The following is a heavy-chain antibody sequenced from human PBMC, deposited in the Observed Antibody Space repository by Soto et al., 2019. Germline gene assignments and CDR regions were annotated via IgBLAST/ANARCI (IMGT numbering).Heavy chain of an antibody. Sequence: QVHLVQSGAEVKTPGSSVKVSCKAAGGTFNTYTLIWVRQAPGHGLEWMGRIIPMLTVTNSAQKFQGRVTLTADKSTGTAFTELTSLRSDDTAIYYCSIGSWSAETFDIWGQGTMVTVSS. V-gene: IGHV1-69*02. CDR2: IIPMLTVT. CDR1: GGTFNTYT. J-gene: IGHJ3*02. CDR3: SIGSWSAETFDI. D-gene: IGHD2-2*01.